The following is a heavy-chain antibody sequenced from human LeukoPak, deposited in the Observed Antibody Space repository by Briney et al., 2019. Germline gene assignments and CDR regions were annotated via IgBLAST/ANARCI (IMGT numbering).Heavy chain of an antibody. D-gene: IGHD6-19*01. V-gene: IGHV4-39*01. CDR2: IYYSGST. Sequence: SETLSLTCTVSGGSISSSSYYWGWIRQPRGKGREWIVSIYYSGSTYYNPSRKSRVTISVDTSKNQFSLKLSSVTAADTAVYYCARHKGDPVAGTYNWFDPWGQGTLVTVSS. CDR3: ARHKGDPVAGTYNWFDP. J-gene: IGHJ5*02. CDR1: GGSISSSSYY.